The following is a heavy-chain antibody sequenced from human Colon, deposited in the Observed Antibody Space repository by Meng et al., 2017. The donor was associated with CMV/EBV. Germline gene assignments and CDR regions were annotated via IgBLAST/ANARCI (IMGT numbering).Heavy chain of an antibody. CDR3: TRGAGTGWFDP. CDR2: MNPNSSNT. V-gene: IGHV1-8*01. CDR1: GYTYTSYD. D-gene: IGHD6-19*01. J-gene: IGHJ5*02. Sequence: CKASGYTYTSYDINWVRQATGQGLEWMGWMNPNSSNTGYAQKFQGRVTMTRNTSISTAYMELSSLRSEDTAVYYCTRGAGTGWFDPWGQGTLVTVSS.